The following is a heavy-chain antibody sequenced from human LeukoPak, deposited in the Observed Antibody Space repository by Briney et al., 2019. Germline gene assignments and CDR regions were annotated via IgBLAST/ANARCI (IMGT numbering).Heavy chain of an antibody. V-gene: IGHV3-23*01. J-gene: IGHJ6*02. Sequence: PGGSLRLSCAASGFIFSTYWMSWVRQAPGKGLEWVSVIRGSGVSTYSADSVKGRFTISRDNSKNTLYLQMNSLRAEDTAVYYCAKDRGSGWYGDYYYGLDVWGQGTTVTVSS. CDR1: GFIFSTYW. CDR2: IRGSGVST. CDR3: AKDRGSGWYGDYYYGLDV. D-gene: IGHD6-19*01.